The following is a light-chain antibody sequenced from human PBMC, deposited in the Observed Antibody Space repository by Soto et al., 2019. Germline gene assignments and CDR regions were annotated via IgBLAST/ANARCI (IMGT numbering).Light chain of an antibody. Sequence: QPVLAQPASVSVSPGQSITISCTGTSSDVGGYNYVSWYQQHPGKAPKLMIYDVSNRPSGVSNRFSGSKSGNTASLTISGLQAEDEADYYCSSYTSSSTLCVFGTGTKVTVL. CDR1: SSDVGGYNY. CDR2: DVS. CDR3: SSYTSSSTLCV. J-gene: IGLJ1*01. V-gene: IGLV2-14*01.